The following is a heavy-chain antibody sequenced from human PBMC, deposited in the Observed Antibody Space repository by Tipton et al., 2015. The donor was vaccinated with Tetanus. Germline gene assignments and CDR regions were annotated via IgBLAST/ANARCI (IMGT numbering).Heavy chain of an antibody. Sequence: TLSLTCNVTGALLTTGGYSWGWIRQPPGQGLEWIGYIYQTGSTYFNPSLRSRLTMSFKMSKNQFSLRLTSVTAADTAVYFCARRGGGSTFDHWGQGTLVTVSS. V-gene: IGHV4-30-2*01. CDR2: IYQTGST. J-gene: IGHJ4*02. D-gene: IGHD1-26*01. CDR1: GALLTTGGYS. CDR3: ARRGGGSTFDH.